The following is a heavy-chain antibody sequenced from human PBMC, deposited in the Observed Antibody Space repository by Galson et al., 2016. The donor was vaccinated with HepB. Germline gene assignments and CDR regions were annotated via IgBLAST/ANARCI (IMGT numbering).Heavy chain of an antibody. J-gene: IGHJ6*02. CDR1: GFTFSTYN. D-gene: IGHD2-2*02. CDR3: ARDFGYCSSTSCYKGGLFYYYGMDV. CDR2: ISNSNSYI. V-gene: IGHV3-21*01. Sequence: SLRLSCAASGFTFSTYNMNWVRQAPGKGLEWVSSISNSNSYIYYTDSVKGRFTISRDNAKNSLYLQMNSPSAEDTAVYYCARDFGYCSSTSCYKGGLFYYYGMDVWGQGTTVTVSS.